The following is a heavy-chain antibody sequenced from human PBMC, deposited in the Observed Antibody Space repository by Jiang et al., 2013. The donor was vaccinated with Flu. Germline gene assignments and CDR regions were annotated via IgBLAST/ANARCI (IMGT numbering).Heavy chain of an antibody. CDR3: ARELGTTGATDSYYYFYGMDV. D-gene: IGHD1-26*01. Sequence: TGYYMHWVRQAPGQGLEWMGWINPNSGGTNFAHKFQGRVSMTRDTSISTAYMELSRLRSDDTAVYYCARELGTTGATDSYYYFYGMDVWGQGTTVIVSS. CDR2: INPNSGGT. CDR1: TGYY. J-gene: IGHJ6*02. V-gene: IGHV1-2*02.